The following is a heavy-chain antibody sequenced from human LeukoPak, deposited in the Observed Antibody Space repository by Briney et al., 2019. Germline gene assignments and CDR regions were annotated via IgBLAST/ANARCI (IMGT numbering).Heavy chain of an antibody. CDR1: GFTFSSYW. CDR3: ARDSLGWELLGGMDV. D-gene: IGHD1-26*01. CDR2: IKQDGSEK. V-gene: IGHV3-7*01. J-gene: IGHJ6*02. Sequence: GGSLRLSCAASGFTFSSYWMSWVRQAPGKGLEWVANIKQDGSEKYYVDSVKGRFTISRDNAKNSLYLQMNSLRAEDTAVYYCARDSLGWELLGGMDVWGQGTTVTVSS.